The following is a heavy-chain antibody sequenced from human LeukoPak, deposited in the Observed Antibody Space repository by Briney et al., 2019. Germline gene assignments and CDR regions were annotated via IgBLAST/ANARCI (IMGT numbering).Heavy chain of an antibody. Sequence: SETLSLTCTVSGGSVSSGSYYWSWIRQPPGKGLEFIASVYYGTNTYYNPALKSRVTLSIDTSKNQFSLKLRSVTAADTAVYYCAREDPDRKIDYWGQGTLVTVSS. CDR2: VYYGTNT. J-gene: IGHJ4*02. CDR3: AREDPDRKIDY. V-gene: IGHV4-39*01. D-gene: IGHD1-14*01. CDR1: GGSVSSGSYY.